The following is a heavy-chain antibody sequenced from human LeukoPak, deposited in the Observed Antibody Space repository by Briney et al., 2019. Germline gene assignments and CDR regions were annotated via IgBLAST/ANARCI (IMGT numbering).Heavy chain of an antibody. D-gene: IGHD3-10*01. V-gene: IGHV3-11*01. CDR1: GFTLNAYY. CDR2: INHGGAS. J-gene: IGHJ5*02. Sequence: GGSLRLSCAASGFTLNAYYMSWIRQAPGKGLELIAYINHGGASYADSVKGRFTISRDNAESSLHLQMNSLRVEDTALYYCAGGYGSGSFSAWGQGTLVTVSS. CDR3: AGGYGSGSFSA.